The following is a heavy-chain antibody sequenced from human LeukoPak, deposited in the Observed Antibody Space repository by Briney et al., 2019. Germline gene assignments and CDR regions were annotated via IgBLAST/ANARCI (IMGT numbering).Heavy chain of an antibody. J-gene: IGHJ4*02. V-gene: IGHV3-23*01. CDR2: VGGTDGRT. CDR3: AKDGSYYFDY. CDR1: GFTFSTYN. Sequence: SGGSLRLSCAASGFTFSTYNMNWVRQAPGKGLEWVSAVGGTDGRTYYAAFVKGRFTIYRDNSKNTLYLQMNSLRAEDTAVYYCAKDGSYYFDYWGQGNLVTVSS.